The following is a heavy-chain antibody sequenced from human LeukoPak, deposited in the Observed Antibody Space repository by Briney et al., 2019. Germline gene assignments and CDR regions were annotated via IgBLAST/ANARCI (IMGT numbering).Heavy chain of an antibody. CDR3: ARGVYDDLYYFDF. V-gene: IGHV4-30-4*01. Sequence: PSETLSLTCTVSGGSISSGDSYWDWVRQPPGKGLEWIGYIYHSGSSYYTPSLTRRVTMSVDTSKNQFSLKLSSVTVTDTAVYYCARGVYDDLYYFDFWGQGTLVTVSS. J-gene: IGHJ4*02. CDR2: IYHSGSS. D-gene: IGHD3-3*01. CDR1: GGSISSGDSY.